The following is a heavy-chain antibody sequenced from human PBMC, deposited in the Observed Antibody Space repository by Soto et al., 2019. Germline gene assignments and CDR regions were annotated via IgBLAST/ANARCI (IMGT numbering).Heavy chain of an antibody. Sequence: ASVKVSCKASGYTFTSYYMHWVRQAPGQGLEWMGGIIPIFGTANYAQEFQGRVTITADESTSTAYMELSSLRSEDTAVYYCARDTPGYSGYAHGAFDIWGQGTMVTVSS. J-gene: IGHJ3*02. CDR2: IIPIFGTA. CDR1: GYTFTSYY. D-gene: IGHD5-12*01. V-gene: IGHV1-69*13. CDR3: ARDTPGYSGYAHGAFDI.